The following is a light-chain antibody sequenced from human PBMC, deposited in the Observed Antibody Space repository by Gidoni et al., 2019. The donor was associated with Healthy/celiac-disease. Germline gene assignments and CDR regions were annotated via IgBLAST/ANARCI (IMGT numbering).Light chain of an antibody. CDR1: QRVSSN. CDR2: GAS. V-gene: IGKV3-15*01. CDR3: QQYNNWPPET. J-gene: IGKJ1*01. Sequence: ELVMTHSHATLSLSPGERATLSCRAIQRVSSNLALYQQKPGQASRLLIYGASTKATGIPARLSGSGSGTEFTITISSLQYDDFAVYYCQQYNNWPPETFXQXTKVEIK.